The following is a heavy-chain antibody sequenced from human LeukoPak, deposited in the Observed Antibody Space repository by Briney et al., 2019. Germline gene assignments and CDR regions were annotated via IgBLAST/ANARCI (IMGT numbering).Heavy chain of an antibody. CDR1: GGAVSSGSYY. Sequence: SETLSLTCTVSGGAVSSGSYYWSWIRQPPGQGLEWIGYIHYSGSTKYNPSLKSRVTMSVDTSKNQFSLKLSSVTAADTAVYYCARGLQNGYYDSSVVAFDIWGQGTMVTVSS. CDR2: IHYSGST. CDR3: ARGLQNGYYDSSVVAFDI. V-gene: IGHV4-61*01. J-gene: IGHJ3*02. D-gene: IGHD3-22*01.